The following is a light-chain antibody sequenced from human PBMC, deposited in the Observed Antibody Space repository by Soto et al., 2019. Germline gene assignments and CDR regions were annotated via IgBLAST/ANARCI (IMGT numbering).Light chain of an antibody. CDR1: QSVSSSY. V-gene: IGKV3D-20*02. CDR2: GAS. CDR3: QQRQYWPPIT. Sequence: EIVLTQSPGTLSLSPGERATLSCRASQSVSSSYLAWYQQKPGQAPRLLIYGASSRATGIPDRFSGSGSGTDFTLTISRLEPEDFAIYYCQQRQYWPPITFGQGTRLQI. J-gene: IGKJ5*01.